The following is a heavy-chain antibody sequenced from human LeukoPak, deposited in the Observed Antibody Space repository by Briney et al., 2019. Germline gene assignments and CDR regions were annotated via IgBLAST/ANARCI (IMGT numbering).Heavy chain of an antibody. D-gene: IGHD2-15*01. J-gene: IGHJ4*02. CDR2: INHSGST. V-gene: IGHV4-34*01. CDR1: GGSFSGYY. CDR3: AREYPGGRIDY. Sequence: KSSETLSLTCAVYGGSFSGYYWSWIRQPPGKGLEWIGEINHSGSTNYNPSLKSRVTISVDTSKNQFSLKLSSVTAADTAVYYCAREYPGGRIDYWGQGTLVTVSS.